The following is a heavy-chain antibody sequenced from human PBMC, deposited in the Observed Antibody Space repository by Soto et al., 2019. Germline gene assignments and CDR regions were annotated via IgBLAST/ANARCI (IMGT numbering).Heavy chain of an antibody. CDR2: ISYSGST. V-gene: IGHV4-59*01. CDR1: IDSIRSYY. Sequence: SETLTLTGTVSIDSIRSYYWSWIRQPPGKRLEWIGYISYSGSTDYNPSLKSRVTISGDTSKNQFSLKVSSVTAADTAVYYCARGTSWQLPFDYWGQGTLVTVSS. J-gene: IGHJ4*02. CDR3: ARGTSWQLPFDY. D-gene: IGHD6-13*01.